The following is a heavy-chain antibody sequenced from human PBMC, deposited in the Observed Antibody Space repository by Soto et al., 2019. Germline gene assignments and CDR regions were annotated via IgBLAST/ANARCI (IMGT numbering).Heavy chain of an antibody. J-gene: IGHJ4*02. D-gene: IGHD3-10*01. Sequence: SETLSLTCTVSGGSISSYYWSWIRQPPGKGLEWIGYIYYSGSTNYNPSLKSRVTISVDTSKNQFSLKLSSVTAADTAVYYCARDPYGSGNPDYWGQGTLVTVSS. V-gene: IGHV4-59*01. CDR3: ARDPYGSGNPDY. CDR1: GGSISSYY. CDR2: IYYSGST.